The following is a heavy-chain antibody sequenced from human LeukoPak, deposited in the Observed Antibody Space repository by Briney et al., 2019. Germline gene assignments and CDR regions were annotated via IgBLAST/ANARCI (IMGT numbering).Heavy chain of an antibody. J-gene: IGHJ4*02. CDR1: GFTFSSYG. D-gene: IGHD6-13*01. V-gene: IGHV3-48*03. CDR2: ISSSGSTI. CDR3: ARIADDARTSFDY. Sequence: GGSLRLSCAASGFTFSSYGMHWVRQAPGKGLEWVSYISSSGSTIYYADSVKGRFTISRDNAKNSLYLQMNSLRAEDTAVYYCARIADDARTSFDYWGQGTLVTVSS.